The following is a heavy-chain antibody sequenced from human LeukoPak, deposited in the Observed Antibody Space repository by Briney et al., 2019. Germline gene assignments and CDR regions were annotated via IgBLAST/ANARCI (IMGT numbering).Heavy chain of an antibody. D-gene: IGHD2-2*01. CDR3: AREWGPPGSSTSCYGGDWFDP. V-gene: IGHV1-46*01. J-gene: IGHJ5*02. CDR1: GYTFTSYY. Sequence: GASVKVSCKASGYTFTSYYMHWVRQAPGQGLEWMGIINPSGGSTSYAQQFQGRVTMTRDTSTSTVYMELSSLRSEDTAVYYCAREWGPPGSSTSCYGGDWFDPWGQGTLVTVSS. CDR2: INPSGGST.